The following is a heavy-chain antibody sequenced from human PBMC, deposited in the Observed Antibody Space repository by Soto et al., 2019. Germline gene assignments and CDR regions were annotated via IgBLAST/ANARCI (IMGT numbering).Heavy chain of an antibody. CDR2: INSDGSST. D-gene: IGHD3-3*01. CDR3: ARCVWSGYDYYYYYYMDV. V-gene: IGHV3-74*01. Sequence: GGSLRLSCAASGFTFSSYWMHWVRQAPGKGLVWVSRINSDGSSTSYADSVKGRFTISRDNAKNTLYLQMNSLRAEDTAVYYCARCVWSGYDYYYYYYMDVWGKGTTVT. J-gene: IGHJ6*03. CDR1: GFTFSSYW.